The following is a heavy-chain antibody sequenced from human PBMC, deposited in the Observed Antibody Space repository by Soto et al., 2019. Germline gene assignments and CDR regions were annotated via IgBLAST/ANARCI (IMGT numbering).Heavy chain of an antibody. CDR2: ISSSSSYI. J-gene: IGHJ4*02. CDR1: GFTFSSYS. D-gene: IGHD3-10*01. V-gene: IGHV3-21*01. CDR3: ASHGSGSYKGGEDY. Sequence: GGSLRLSCAASGFTFSSYSMNWVRQAPGKGLEWVSSISSSSSYIYYADSVKGRFTISRDNAKNSLYLQMNSLRAEDTAVYYCASHGSGSYKGGEDYWGQGTLVTVSS.